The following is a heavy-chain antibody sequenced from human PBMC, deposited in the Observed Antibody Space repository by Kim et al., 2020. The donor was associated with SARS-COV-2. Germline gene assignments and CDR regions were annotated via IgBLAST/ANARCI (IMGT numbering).Heavy chain of an antibody. J-gene: IGHJ4*02. CDR3: ARRQWLVQGYFDY. V-gene: IGHV4-59*08. D-gene: IGHD6-19*01. Sequence: SHPSLKSRVTIAVDTSKNQFSLKLSPVTAADTAVYYCARRQWLVQGYFDYWGQGTLVTVSS.